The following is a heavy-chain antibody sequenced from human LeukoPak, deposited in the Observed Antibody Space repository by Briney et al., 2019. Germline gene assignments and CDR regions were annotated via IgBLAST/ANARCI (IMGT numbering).Heavy chain of an antibody. Sequence: SETLSLTCAVSGGSISSSNWWSWVRQPPGKGLEWIGEIYHSGSTNYNPSLKSRVTTSVDKSKNQFSLKLSSVTAADTAVYYCARVDYYDSSGPWYFDYWGQGTLVTVSS. CDR2: IYHSGST. J-gene: IGHJ4*02. CDR3: ARVDYYDSSGPWYFDY. CDR1: GGSISSSNW. V-gene: IGHV4-4*02. D-gene: IGHD3-22*01.